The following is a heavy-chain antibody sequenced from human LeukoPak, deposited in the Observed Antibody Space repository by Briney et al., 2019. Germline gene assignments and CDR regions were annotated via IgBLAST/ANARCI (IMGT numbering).Heavy chain of an antibody. CDR3: AKALMITFGGVTDIGDY. V-gene: IGHV4-59*08. CDR2: IYYSGST. D-gene: IGHD3-16*01. J-gene: IGHJ4*02. CDR1: GGSISSYY. Sequence: SETLSLTCTVSGGSISSYYWSWIRQPPGKGLEWIGYIYYSGSTNYNPSLKSRVTISVDTSKNQFSLKLSSVTAADTAVYYCAKALMITFGGVTDIGDYWGQGTLVTVSS.